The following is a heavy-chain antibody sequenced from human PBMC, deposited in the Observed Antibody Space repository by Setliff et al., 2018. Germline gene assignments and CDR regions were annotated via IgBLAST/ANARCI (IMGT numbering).Heavy chain of an antibody. D-gene: IGHD6-13*01. J-gene: IGHJ4*02. V-gene: IGHV4-59*08. Sequence: SETLSLTCTVSGGSISSYYWSWIRQPPGKGLEWIGHIYYSGSTNYNPSFKSRVIISVDTFRSQFSLQLTSVTAADTAIYYCARQGASGAPHYWGQGTLVTVSS. CDR2: IYYSGST. CDR3: ARQGASGAPHY. CDR1: GGSISSYY.